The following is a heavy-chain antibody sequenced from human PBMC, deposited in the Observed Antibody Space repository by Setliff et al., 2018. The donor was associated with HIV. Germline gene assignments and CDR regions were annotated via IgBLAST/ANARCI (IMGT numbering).Heavy chain of an antibody. CDR3: ARRGGYGDYPLYFDY. J-gene: IGHJ4*02. CDR2: IIPIFGAA. CDR1: GYTFTNYA. V-gene: IGHV1-69*13. Sequence: SVKVSCKASGYTFTNYAISWVRQAPGQGLEWMGGIIPIFGAAKYAQKFQGRVTITADESTRTAYMELSSLTFDDTAVYYCARRGGYGDYPLYFDYWGQGTLVTVSS. D-gene: IGHD4-17*01.